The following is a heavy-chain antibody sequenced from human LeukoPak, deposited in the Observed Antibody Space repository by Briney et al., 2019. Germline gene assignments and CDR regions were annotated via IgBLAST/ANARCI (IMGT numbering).Heavy chain of an antibody. CDR3: AKGGWYYDILTEYYFDY. CDR2: ISNTGNHI. D-gene: IGHD3-9*01. J-gene: IGHJ4*02. CDR1: GFNFSYYE. Sequence: GGSLRLSCAASGFNFSYYEMNWVRQAPGKGLEWVSFISNTGNHIYYADSVKGRFTISRDNAKNSLYLQMNSLRAEDTAVYYCAKGGWYYDILTEYYFDYWGQGTLVTVSS. V-gene: IGHV3-48*03.